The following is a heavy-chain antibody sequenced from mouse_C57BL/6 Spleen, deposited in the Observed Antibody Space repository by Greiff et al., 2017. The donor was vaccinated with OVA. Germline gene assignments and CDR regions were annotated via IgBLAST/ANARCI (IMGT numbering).Heavy chain of an antibody. CDR1: GFTFSSYA. V-gene: IGHV5-9-1*02. J-gene: IGHJ1*03. D-gene: IGHD2-4*01. CDR3: TRDLGGLRRYWYFDV. CDR2: ISSGGDYI. Sequence: VQLKESGAGLVKPGGSLKLSCAASGFTFSSYAMSWVRQTPEKRLEWVAYISSGGDYIYYADTVKGRFTISRDNARNTLYLQMSSLKSEDTAMYYCTRDLGGLRRYWYFDVWGTGTTVTVSS.